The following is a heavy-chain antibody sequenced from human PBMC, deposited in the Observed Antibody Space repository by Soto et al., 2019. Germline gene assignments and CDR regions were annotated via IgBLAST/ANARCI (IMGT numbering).Heavy chain of an antibody. CDR3: ASPRTMVSRMYYFDY. D-gene: IGHD3-10*01. CDR2: IIPIFGTA. CDR1: GGTFSSYA. J-gene: IGHJ4*02. Sequence: QVQLVQSGAEVQKPGSSVKVSCKASGGTFSSYAISWVRQAPGQGLEWMGGIIPIFGTANYAQKFQGRVTITADESTSTAYMELRRLRSEDTAVYYCASPRTMVSRMYYFDYWGQGTLVTVSS. V-gene: IGHV1-69*01.